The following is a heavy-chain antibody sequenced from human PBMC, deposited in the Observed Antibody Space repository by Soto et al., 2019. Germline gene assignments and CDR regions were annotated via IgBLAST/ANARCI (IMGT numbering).Heavy chain of an antibody. CDR2: ISTSGAAT. D-gene: IGHD3-22*01. CDR1: GFTFSSYV. CDR3: AKGGTMSCFDY. V-gene: IGHV3-23*01. Sequence: GGSLRLSCEASGFTFSSYVMSWVRQAPGKGLEWVSGISTSGAATYDADSVKGRFTISRDNFKSTLYLQMNSLRDEDTAVYYCAKGGTMSCFDYWGQGALVTVSS. J-gene: IGHJ4*02.